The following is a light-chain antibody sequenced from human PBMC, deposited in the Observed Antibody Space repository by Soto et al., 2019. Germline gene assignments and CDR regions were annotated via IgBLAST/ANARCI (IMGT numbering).Light chain of an antibody. CDR1: QSLLKTDGFQY. CDR2: VAS. J-gene: IGKJ1*01. V-gene: IGKV2-28*01. Sequence: IVLTQSPLSLAVTPGEPASISLRSSQSLLKTDGFQYLDWYLQKPGQSPQLLIFVASNRASGVPDRFSGSGSGTDFTLKISRVEAEDVGVYYCMQPLQSWTFGQGTKVDIK. CDR3: MQPLQSWT.